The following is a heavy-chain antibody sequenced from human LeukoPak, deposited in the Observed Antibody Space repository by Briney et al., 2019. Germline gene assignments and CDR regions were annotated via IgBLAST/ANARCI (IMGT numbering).Heavy chain of an antibody. CDR2: IKSKTDGGTT. V-gene: IGHV3-15*07. D-gene: IGHD3-22*01. Sequence: PGGSLRLSCAASGFTFSNAWMNWVRQAPGKGLEWVGRIKSKTDGGTTDYAAPVKRRFSISRDDSKNTLYLQMNSLKTADTAVYYCTTEDDSSGYYYPDAFDIWGQGTMVTVSS. CDR1: GFTFSNAW. CDR3: TTEDDSSGYYYPDAFDI. J-gene: IGHJ3*02.